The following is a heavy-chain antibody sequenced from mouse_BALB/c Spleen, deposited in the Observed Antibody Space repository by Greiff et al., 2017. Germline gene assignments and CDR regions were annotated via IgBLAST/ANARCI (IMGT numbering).Heavy chain of an antibody. J-gene: IGHJ4*01. CDR2: ISSGSSTI. CDR1: GFTFSSFG. CDR3: ARSSPVYAMDY. Sequence: EVQLVESGGGLVQPGGSRKLSCAASGFTFSSFGMHWVRQAPEKGLEWVAYISSGSSTIYYADTVKGRFTISRDNPKNNLFLQMTSLRSEDTAMYYCARSSPVYAMDYWGQGTSVTVSS. D-gene: IGHD1-1*01. V-gene: IGHV5-17*02.